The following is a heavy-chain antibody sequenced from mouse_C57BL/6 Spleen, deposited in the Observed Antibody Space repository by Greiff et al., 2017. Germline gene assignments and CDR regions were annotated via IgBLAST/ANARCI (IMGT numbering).Heavy chain of an antibody. D-gene: IGHD3-2*02. Sequence: VQLQQPGTELVKPGASVKLSCKASGYTFTSYWMHWVKQRPGQGLEWIGNINPSNGGTNYNEKFKSKATLTVDKSSSTAYMQLSSLTSADSAVYDCARTGSGYFYAMDYWGQGTSVTVSS. CDR2: INPSNGGT. V-gene: IGHV1-53*01. J-gene: IGHJ4*01. CDR1: GYTFTSYW. CDR3: ARTGSGYFYAMDY.